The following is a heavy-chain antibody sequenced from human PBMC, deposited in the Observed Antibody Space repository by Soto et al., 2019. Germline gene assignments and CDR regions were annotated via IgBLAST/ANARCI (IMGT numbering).Heavy chain of an antibody. CDR3: APHAKGDYIFY. CDR2: LSFRGST. J-gene: IGHJ4*02. Sequence: PSETLSLTCGVSGASISSSTYYWGWIRQPPGKGLEWIGSLSFRGSTYYTPSLKSRVTISVDTSRNQFSLKLNSVTAADTAVYYCAPHAKGDYIFYWGQGTLVTVSS. CDR1: GASISSSTYY. V-gene: IGHV4-39*01.